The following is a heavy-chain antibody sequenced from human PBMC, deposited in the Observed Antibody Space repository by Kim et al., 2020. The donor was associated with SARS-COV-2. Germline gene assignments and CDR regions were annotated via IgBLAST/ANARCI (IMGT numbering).Heavy chain of an antibody. CDR3: ASGADYDILTGFNFDY. Sequence: SLKSRVTISVDTSKNQFSLKLSSVTAADTAVYYCASGADYDILTGFNFDYWGQGTLVTVSS. J-gene: IGHJ4*02. D-gene: IGHD3-9*01. V-gene: IGHV4-39*01.